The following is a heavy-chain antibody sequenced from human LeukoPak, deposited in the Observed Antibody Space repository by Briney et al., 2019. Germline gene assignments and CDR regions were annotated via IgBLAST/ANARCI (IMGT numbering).Heavy chain of an antibody. J-gene: IGHJ6*03. CDR1: GFTFSSFD. D-gene: IGHD1-1*01. CDR3: ARGPPRGKYYYMDV. CDR2: IGTASDT. Sequence: SGGSLRLSCAASGFTFSSFDMHWVRHPTGQGLEWVSTIGTASDTYYPGSVEGRFTLSRDNAKNSLYLQMNSLTAGDTVVYYCARGPPRGKYYYMDVWGKGTTVTVSS. V-gene: IGHV3-13*01.